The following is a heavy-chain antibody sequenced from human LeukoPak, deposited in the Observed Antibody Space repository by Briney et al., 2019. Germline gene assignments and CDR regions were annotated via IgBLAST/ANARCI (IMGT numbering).Heavy chain of an antibody. CDR2: MNPNSGNT. J-gene: IGHJ3*02. CDR1: GYTFTSYD. V-gene: IGHV1-8*01. D-gene: IGHD2-8*01. Sequence: ASVKVSCKASGYTFTSYDINWVRQAPGQGLEWMGWMNPNSGNTGYAQKFQGRVTMTRNTSISTAYMELSSLRSEDTAVYYCARNGPSADDAFDIWGQGTMVTVSS. CDR3: ARNGPSADDAFDI.